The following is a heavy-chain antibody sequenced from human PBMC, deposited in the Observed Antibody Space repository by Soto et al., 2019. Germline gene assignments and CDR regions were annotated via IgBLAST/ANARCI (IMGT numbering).Heavy chain of an antibody. CDR2: IIPIFGTA. V-gene: IGHV1-69*13. J-gene: IGHJ5*02. Sequence: PGASVKVSCKASGGTFSSYAISWVRQAPGQGLEWMGGIIPIFGTANYAQKFQGRVTITADESTSTAYMELSSLRSEDTAVYYCARDRTYIAAAGTRGFDPWGQGTLVTVSS. CDR3: ARDRTYIAAAGTRGFDP. D-gene: IGHD6-13*01. CDR1: GGTFSSYA.